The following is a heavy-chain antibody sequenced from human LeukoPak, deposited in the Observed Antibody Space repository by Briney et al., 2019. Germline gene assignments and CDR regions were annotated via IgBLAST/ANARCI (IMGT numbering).Heavy chain of an antibody. CDR1: GFTFSSYG. CDR3: AKEGYSSSWYRGSGLYYFDC. D-gene: IGHD6-13*01. J-gene: IGHJ4*02. Sequence: PGRSLRLSCAASGFTFSSYGMHWVRQAPGKGLEWVAVISYDGSNKYYADSVKGRFTISRDNSKNTLYLQMNSLRAEDTAVYYCAKEGYSSSWYRGSGLYYFDCWGQGTLVTVSS. V-gene: IGHV3-30*18. CDR2: ISYDGSNK.